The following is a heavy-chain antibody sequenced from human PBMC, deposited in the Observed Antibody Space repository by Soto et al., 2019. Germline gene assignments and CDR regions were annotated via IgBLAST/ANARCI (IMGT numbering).Heavy chain of an antibody. CDR1: GYTFTRYS. CDR3: ARGDSTGSPTGWFDP. V-gene: IGHV1-18*04. J-gene: IGHJ5*02. D-gene: IGHD6-19*01. CDR2: ISNYNGDT. Sequence: QVQLVQSGAEVKKPGASVQVSCKASGYTFTRYSINWVRQAPGQGLEWVGWISNYNGDTKYAQKFQGRVTLTTDTSTPTTYMDLRSLTSDDTAVYFCARGDSTGSPTGWFDPWGQGTLVTVSS.